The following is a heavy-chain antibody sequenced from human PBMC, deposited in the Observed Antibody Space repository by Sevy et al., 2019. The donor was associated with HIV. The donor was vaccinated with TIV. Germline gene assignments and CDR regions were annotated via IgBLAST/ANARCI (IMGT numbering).Heavy chain of an antibody. CDR2: IKQDGSEK. J-gene: IGHJ4*02. V-gene: IGHV3-7*01. Sequence: GGSLRLSCAASGFAFSSYWMTWVRQAPGKSLEWVANIKQDGSEKYYVDSVKGRFTISRDNAKTSLYLQMNSLRAEDTAVYYCARDPQRYFDYWGQGTLVTVSS. CDR1: GFAFSSYW. CDR3: ARDPQRYFDY.